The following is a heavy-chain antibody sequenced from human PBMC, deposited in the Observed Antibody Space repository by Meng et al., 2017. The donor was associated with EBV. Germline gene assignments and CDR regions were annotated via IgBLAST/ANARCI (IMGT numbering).Heavy chain of an antibody. V-gene: IGHV1-69*01. D-gene: IGHD3-10*01. Sequence: SAAEGHKPWSSVKVSGKTSGGPFRTYAISWVRQAPGQGLEWLGGFLPTLGAPNYAQKFHGRVSITADESTSTHYMDLSSLRSEDTAVYYCASESGRGYTPDYWGQGTLVTVSS. J-gene: IGHJ4*02. CDR2: FLPTLGAP. CDR3: ASESGRGYTPDY. CDR1: GGPFRTYA.